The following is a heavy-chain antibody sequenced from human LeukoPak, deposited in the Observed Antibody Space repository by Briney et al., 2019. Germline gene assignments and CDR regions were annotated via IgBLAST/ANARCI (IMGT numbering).Heavy chain of an antibody. CDR1: GFTFSSYA. Sequence: GGSLRLSCAASGFTFSSYAMSWVRQAPGKGLEWVPTMSGSGGSTYYADSVKGRFTISRDNSKNTLYLQMNSLRADDTAVYYCAKDQSSGWPHYFDYGGQGTLVTVSS. CDR3: AKDQSSGWPHYFDY. J-gene: IGHJ4*02. V-gene: IGHV3-23*01. CDR2: MSGSGGST. D-gene: IGHD6-19*01.